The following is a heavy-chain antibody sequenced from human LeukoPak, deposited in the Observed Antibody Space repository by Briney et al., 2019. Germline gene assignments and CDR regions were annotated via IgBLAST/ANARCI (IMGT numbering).Heavy chain of an antibody. CDR2: INPNSGGT. Sequence: ASVKVSCKASGYTFTGYYMHWVRQAPGQGLEWMGWINPNSGGTNYAQKFQGRVAMTRDTSISTAYMELSRLRSDDTAVYYCARDGSDYYDSSGYYSYFQHWGQGTLVTVSS. J-gene: IGHJ1*01. V-gene: IGHV1-2*02. CDR1: GYTFTGYY. D-gene: IGHD3-22*01. CDR3: ARDGSDYYDSSGYYSYFQH.